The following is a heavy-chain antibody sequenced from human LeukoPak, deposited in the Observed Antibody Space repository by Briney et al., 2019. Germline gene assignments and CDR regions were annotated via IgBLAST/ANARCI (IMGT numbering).Heavy chain of an antibody. CDR3: ARDRGAGAAAGVFDY. CDR2: ISAYNGNT. CDR1: GYTFTSYG. D-gene: IGHD6-13*01. Sequence: GASVKVSCKASGYTFTSYGISWVRQAPGQGLEWMGWISAYNGNTNYAQKLQGRVTMTTDTSTSTAYMELRSQRSDDTAVYYCARDRGAGAAAGVFDYWGQGTLVTVSS. V-gene: IGHV1-18*01. J-gene: IGHJ4*02.